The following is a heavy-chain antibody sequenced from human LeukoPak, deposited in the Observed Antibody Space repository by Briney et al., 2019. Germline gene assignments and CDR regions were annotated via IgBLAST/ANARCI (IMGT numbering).Heavy chain of an antibody. CDR1: GCSISSDTYY. V-gene: IGHV4-61*02. D-gene: IGHD1-26*01. CDR3: ATVRGGATDRGWFDP. Sequence: PSETLSLTCTASGCSISSDTYYWSWLRQPAGQGLEWIVRMYSSGGTNYNPSLMRRITISVNTAKNQFFQKLTSVTAAETAVYDCATVRGGATDRGWFDPWGQGTLVTVSA. J-gene: IGHJ5*02. CDR2: MYSSGGT.